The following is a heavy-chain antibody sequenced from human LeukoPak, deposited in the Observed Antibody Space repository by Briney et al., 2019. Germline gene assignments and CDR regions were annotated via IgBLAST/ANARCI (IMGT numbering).Heavy chain of an antibody. CDR3: ARTQPPYVLRFLEWLSWFDP. J-gene: IGHJ5*02. V-gene: IGHV3-30-3*01. Sequence: PGGSLRLSYAASGFTFSSYAMHWVRQAPGKGLEWVAVISYDGSNKYYADSVKGRFTISRDNSKNTLYLQMNSLRAEDTAVYYCARTQPPYVLRFLEWLSWFDPWGQGTLVTVSS. CDR1: GFTFSSYA. CDR2: ISYDGSNK. D-gene: IGHD3-3*01.